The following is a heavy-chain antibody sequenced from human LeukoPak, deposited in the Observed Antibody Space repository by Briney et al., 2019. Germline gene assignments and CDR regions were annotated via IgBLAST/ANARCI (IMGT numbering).Heavy chain of an antibody. Sequence: GGSLRLSCAASGFTFSSYAMSWVRQAPGKGLEWVSAISGSGGSTYYAGSVKGRFTISRDNSKNTLYLQMNSLRAEDTAVYYCAKDPYYDFWSGPPSWFDPWGQGTLVTVSS. CDR2: ISGSGGST. CDR1: GFTFSSYA. D-gene: IGHD3-3*01. V-gene: IGHV3-23*01. J-gene: IGHJ5*02. CDR3: AKDPYYDFWSGPPSWFDP.